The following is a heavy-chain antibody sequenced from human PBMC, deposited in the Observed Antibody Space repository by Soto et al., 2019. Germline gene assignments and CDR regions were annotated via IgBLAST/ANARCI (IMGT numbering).Heavy chain of an antibody. Sequence: GASVKVSCKASGYTFTGYYMHWVRQAPGQGLEWMGWINPNSGGTNYAQKFQGWVTMTRDTSISTAYMELSRLRSDDTAVYYCARDLVTEPYYYDSSGYYGMDVWGQGTTVTVSS. V-gene: IGHV1-2*04. D-gene: IGHD3-22*01. CDR2: INPNSGGT. CDR3: ARDLVTEPYYYDSSGYYGMDV. CDR1: GYTFTGYY. J-gene: IGHJ6*02.